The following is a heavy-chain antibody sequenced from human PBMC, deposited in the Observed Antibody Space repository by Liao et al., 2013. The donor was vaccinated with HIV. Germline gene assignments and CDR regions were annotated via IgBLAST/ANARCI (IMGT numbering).Heavy chain of an antibody. CDR1: GGSFSGYY. CDR2: INHSGST. D-gene: IGHD3-10*01. Sequence: QVQLQQWGAGLLKPSETLSLTCAVYGGSFSGYYWSWIRQPPGKGLEWIGEINHSGSTNYNPSLKSRVTISVDTSKNQFSLNLSSVTAADTAVYYCARRGEKRAFDIWGQGTMVTVSS. CDR3: ARRGEKRAFDI. J-gene: IGHJ3*02. V-gene: IGHV4-34*01.